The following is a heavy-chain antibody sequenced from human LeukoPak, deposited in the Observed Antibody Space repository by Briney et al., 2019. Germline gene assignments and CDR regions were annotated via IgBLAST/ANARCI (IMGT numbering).Heavy chain of an antibody. D-gene: IGHD3-22*01. CDR1: GDSIISDTYY. V-gene: IGHV4-39*07. Sequence: TSETLSLTCIVSGDSIISDTYYWGWIRQPPGKGLEWIGSIYYRGRTSYNPSLESRVSISEDSPTKQYSLRLTSVTAADTAVYYCARVGRGYYYDSSGYTFDYWGQGTLVTVSS. CDR3: ARVGRGYYYDSSGYTFDY. J-gene: IGHJ4*02. CDR2: IYYRGRT.